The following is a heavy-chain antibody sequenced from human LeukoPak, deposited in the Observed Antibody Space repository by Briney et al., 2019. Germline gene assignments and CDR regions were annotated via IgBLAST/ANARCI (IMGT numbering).Heavy chain of an antibody. CDR2: ISYDGSNK. D-gene: IGHD5-12*01. V-gene: IGHV3-30-3*01. CDR3: ATLIVATTGRDY. CDR1: GFTFSSYA. J-gene: IGHJ4*02. Sequence: GRSLRLSCAASGFTFSSYAMHRVRQAPGEGLEWVAVISYDGSNKYYADSVKGRFTISRDNSKNTLYLQMNSLRAEDTAVYYCATLIVATTGRDYWGQGTLVTVSS.